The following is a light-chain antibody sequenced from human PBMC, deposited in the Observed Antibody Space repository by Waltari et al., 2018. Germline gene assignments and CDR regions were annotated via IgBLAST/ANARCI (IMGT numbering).Light chain of an antibody. V-gene: IGLV2-8*01. CDR2: EVT. J-gene: IGLJ3*02. Sequence: QSALTQPPSASGSPGQSVTISCTGTSSDIGGYHYVAWYQQPPGKAPKLLIYEVTKRPSGVPDRFSASKSGNTASLTVSGLQAEDEADYYCSSFAGSTNWVFGGGTKLTVL. CDR1: SSDIGGYHY. CDR3: SSFAGSTNWV.